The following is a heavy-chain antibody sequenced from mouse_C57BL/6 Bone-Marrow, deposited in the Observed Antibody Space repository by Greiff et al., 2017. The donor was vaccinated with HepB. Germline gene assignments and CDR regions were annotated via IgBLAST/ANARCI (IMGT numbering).Heavy chain of an antibody. CDR2: IDPNSGGT. D-gene: IGHD3-1*01. J-gene: IGHJ4*01. V-gene: IGHV1-72*01. CDR1: GYTFTSYW. Sequence: QVQLQHPGAELVKPGASVKLSCKASGYTFTSYWMHWVKQRPGRGLEWIGRIDPNSGGTKYNEKFKSKATLTVDKPSSTAYMQLSSLTSEDSAVYYCAREAGYGRGYYYAMDYWGQGTSVTVSS. CDR3: AREAGYGRGYYYAMDY.